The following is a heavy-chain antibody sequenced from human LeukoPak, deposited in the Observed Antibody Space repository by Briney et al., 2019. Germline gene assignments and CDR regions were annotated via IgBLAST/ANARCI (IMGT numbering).Heavy chain of an antibody. CDR2: IIPILGIA. V-gene: IGHV1-69*04. D-gene: IGHD1-26*01. CDR1: GGTFSSYA. J-gene: IGHJ4*02. Sequence: ASVKVSCTSSGGTFSSYAISWVRQAPGPGLEWMGRIIPILGIANYAQKFKGRVTITADKSTSTAYMELSSLRSEDTAVYYCARSTGSYYDYWGQGTLVTVSS. CDR3: ARSTGSYYDY.